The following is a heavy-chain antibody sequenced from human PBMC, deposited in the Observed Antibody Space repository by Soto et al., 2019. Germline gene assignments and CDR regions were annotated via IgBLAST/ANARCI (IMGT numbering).Heavy chain of an antibody. CDR1: GFTFSSYA. V-gene: IGHV3-23*01. J-gene: IGHJ4*02. CDR2: ISGSGGST. D-gene: IGHD2-15*01. Sequence: EVQLLESGGGLVQPGGSLRLSCAASGFTFSSYAMSWVRQAPGKGLEWVSAISGSGGSTYYADSVKGRFTISRDNAKNTLYLQMNSLRAEDTAVYYCAKGDCSGGSCYVGRVWGQGTLVTVSS. CDR3: AKGDCSGGSCYVGRV.